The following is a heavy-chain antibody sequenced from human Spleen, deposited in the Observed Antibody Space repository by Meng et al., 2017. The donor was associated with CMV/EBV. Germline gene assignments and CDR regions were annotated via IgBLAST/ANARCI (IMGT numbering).Heavy chain of an antibody. CDR1: GYTFTGYY. CDR3: ARRLYCSSTSCYGSYGMDV. CDR2: INPNSGGT. J-gene: IGHJ6*02. V-gene: IGHV1-2*02. D-gene: IGHD2-2*01. Sequence: ASVKVSCKASGYTFTGYYMHWVRQAPGQGLEWMGWINPNSGGTNYAQKFQGRVTMTRDTSISTAYMELSRLRSDDTAVYYCARRLYCSSTSCYGSYGMDVWGQGTTVTVSS.